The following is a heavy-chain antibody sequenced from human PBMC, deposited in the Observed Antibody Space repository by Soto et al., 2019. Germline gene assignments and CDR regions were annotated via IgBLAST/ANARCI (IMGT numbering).Heavy chain of an antibody. J-gene: IGHJ3*02. Sequence: VQLVESGGGLVQPGGSLRLSCAASGFTFSSYSMNWVRQAPGKGLEWVSYISSSSSTIYYADSVKGRFTISRDNAKNSLYLQMNSLRDEDTAVYYCARDYDSSIPAAFDIWGQGTMVTVSS. CDR3: ARDYDSSIPAAFDI. V-gene: IGHV3-48*02. CDR1: GFTFSSYS. CDR2: ISSSSSTI. D-gene: IGHD3-22*01.